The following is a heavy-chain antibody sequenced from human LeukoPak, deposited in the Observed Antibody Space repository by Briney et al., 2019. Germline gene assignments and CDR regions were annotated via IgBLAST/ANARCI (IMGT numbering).Heavy chain of an antibody. D-gene: IGHD2-15*01. CDR3: ARDQSSGGRWLDY. CDR1: GFTFSSYA. Sequence: GGSLRLSCAASGFTFSSYAMHWVRQAPGKGLEWVAVISYDGSNKYYADSVKGRFTISRDNSKNTVYLQMNSLSTENTAMYYCARDQSSGGRWLDYWGRGTLVTVSS. J-gene: IGHJ4*02. V-gene: IGHV3-30-3*01. CDR2: ISYDGSNK.